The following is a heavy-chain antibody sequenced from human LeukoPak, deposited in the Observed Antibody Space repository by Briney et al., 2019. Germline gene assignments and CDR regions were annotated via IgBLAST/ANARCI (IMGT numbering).Heavy chain of an antibody. CDR2: IYHNGNT. CDR1: GGSISTSY. Sequence: SETLSLTCTVSGGSISTSYWSWIRQPPGKGLKWIGYIYHNGNTNYNPSLKGRITISIDTSENQFSLKLNSVTAADKAVYYCARLLAYKSTWFDYWGQGILVNVSS. D-gene: IGHD2/OR15-2a*01. J-gene: IGHJ4*02. CDR3: ARLLAYKSTWFDY. V-gene: IGHV4-59*01.